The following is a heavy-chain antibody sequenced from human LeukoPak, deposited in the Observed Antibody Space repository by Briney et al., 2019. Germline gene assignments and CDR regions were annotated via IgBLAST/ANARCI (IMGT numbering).Heavy chain of an antibody. CDR2: ISPSADYT. D-gene: IGHD6-19*01. Sequence: ASVKVSCKASGGTFSSYAISWVRQAPGQGLEWMGIISPSADYTRYAQKLQGRVSMTLDTSTSTVYMELNSLESEDTAMYYCARDNSGWSVDYWGQGTLVTVTS. V-gene: IGHV1-46*04. CDR3: ARDNSGWSVDY. J-gene: IGHJ4*02. CDR1: GGTFSSYA.